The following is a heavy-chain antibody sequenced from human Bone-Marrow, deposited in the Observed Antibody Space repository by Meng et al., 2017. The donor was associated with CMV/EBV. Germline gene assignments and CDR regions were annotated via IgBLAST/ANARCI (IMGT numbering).Heavy chain of an antibody. Sequence: SETLSLTCTVSGGSISNTGYYWGWIRQPPGKGLEWIGSIYYSGSTYYNPSLKSRVTISVDTSKNQFSLKLSSVTTADTALYYCARGSSNSWYYGMDVWGQGTSVTVSS. CDR1: GGSISNTGYY. J-gene: IGHJ6*02. CDR3: ARGSSNSWYYGMDV. D-gene: IGHD6-13*01. V-gene: IGHV4-39*07. CDR2: IYYSGST.